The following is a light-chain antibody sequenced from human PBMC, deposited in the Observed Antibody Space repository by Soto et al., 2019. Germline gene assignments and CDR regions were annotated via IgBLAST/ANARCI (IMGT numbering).Light chain of an antibody. CDR3: QHYNSYSEA. CDR2: KAS. Sequence: IQMTQSPSTLSGSVGDRLTITCQASQTISSWLAWYKQKPGKAPKLLSYKASTLKSGVPSRFRGSGSGTEFTLTISSLKPDDFETYYCQHYNSYSEAFGQGTKVDIK. CDR1: QTISSW. V-gene: IGKV1-5*03. J-gene: IGKJ1*01.